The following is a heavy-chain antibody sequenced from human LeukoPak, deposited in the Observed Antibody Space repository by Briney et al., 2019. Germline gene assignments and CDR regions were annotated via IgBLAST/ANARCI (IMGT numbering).Heavy chain of an antibody. CDR1: GGSFSGYY. D-gene: IGHD3-10*01. Sequence: PSETLSLTCAVYGGSFSGYYWSWIRQPPGKGREWVGEINHIGSTNYNPTLKSRVTISVDTSRNQFSLTLSSVADADTAGYYCARGRNYYGSGSYYSPKNDYWGQGTLVTVSS. CDR3: ARGRNYYGSGSYYSPKNDY. J-gene: IGHJ4*02. CDR2: INHIGST. V-gene: IGHV4-34*01.